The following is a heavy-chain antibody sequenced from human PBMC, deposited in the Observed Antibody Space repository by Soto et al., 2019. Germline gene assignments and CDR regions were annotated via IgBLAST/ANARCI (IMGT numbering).Heavy chain of an antibody. CDR1: GGSISSYY. CDR3: ARACSSNSCYDVFDY. J-gene: IGHJ4*02. Sequence: LSLTCTVSGGSISSYYWSWIRQPAGKGLEWIGRIYTSGSTNYNPSLKSRVTMSVDTSKNQFSLKLSSVTAADTAVYYCARACSSNSCYDVFDYWGQGTMVTVYS. D-gene: IGHD2-2*01. V-gene: IGHV4-4*07. CDR2: IYTSGST.